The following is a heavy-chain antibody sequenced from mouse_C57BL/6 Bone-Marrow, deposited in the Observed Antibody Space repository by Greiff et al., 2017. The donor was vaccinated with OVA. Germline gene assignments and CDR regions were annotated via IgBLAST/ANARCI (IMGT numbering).Heavy chain of an antibody. CDR1: GYSITSGYY. Sequence: DVQLQESGPGLVKPSQSLSLTCSVTGYSITSGYYWNWIRQFPGNKLEWMGYISYDGSNNYNPSLKNRISITRDTSKNQFFLKLNSVTTEDTATYYCARDEVYYSNYVGVMDYWGQGTSVTVSS. CDR3: ARDEVYYSNYVGVMDY. D-gene: IGHD2-5*01. J-gene: IGHJ4*01. V-gene: IGHV3-6*01. CDR2: ISYDGSN.